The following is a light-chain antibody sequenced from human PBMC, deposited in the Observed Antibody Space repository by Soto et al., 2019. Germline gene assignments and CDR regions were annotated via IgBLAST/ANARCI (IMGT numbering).Light chain of an antibody. CDR1: SSDIGGYDY. CDR2: EVN. CDR3: SSYAGSNNLV. J-gene: IGLJ3*02. V-gene: IGLV2-8*01. Sequence: QSALTQPPSASGSPGQSGNISCTGSSSDIGGYDYVSWYQQHPGKAPKLIIYEVNKRPSGVPDRISGSKSGNTASLTVSGLQAEDVADYYCSSYAGSNNLVFAGGTKLTVL.